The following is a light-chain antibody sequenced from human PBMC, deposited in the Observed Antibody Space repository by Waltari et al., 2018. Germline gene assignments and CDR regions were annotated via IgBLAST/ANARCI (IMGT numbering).Light chain of an antibody. J-gene: IGKJ2*01. V-gene: IGKV1-12*01. CDR2: VAS. CDR3: QQADSFPFT. CDR1: QGISRS. Sequence: DIQMTQSPSSVSASVGDRVTITCRASQGISRSLSGYQQKPGTAPNLLISVASSLQSGVPSRFSGSGSGTDFTLTINRLQPEDFATYYCQQADSFPFTFGQGTKLEIK.